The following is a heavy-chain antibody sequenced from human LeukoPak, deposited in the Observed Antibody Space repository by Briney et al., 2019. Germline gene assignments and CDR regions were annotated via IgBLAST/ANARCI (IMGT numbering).Heavy chain of an antibody. CDR2: ISYDGSNK. V-gene: IGHV3-30*04. CDR3: AKDDPSGGFDY. CDR1: GFTFSSYA. D-gene: IGHD3-10*01. Sequence: PGGSLRLSCAASGFTFSSYAMHWVRQAPGKGLEWVAVISYDGSNKYYADSVKGRFTISRDNSKNTLYLQMNSLRAEDTAVYYCAKDDPSGGFDYWGQGTLVTVSS. J-gene: IGHJ4*02.